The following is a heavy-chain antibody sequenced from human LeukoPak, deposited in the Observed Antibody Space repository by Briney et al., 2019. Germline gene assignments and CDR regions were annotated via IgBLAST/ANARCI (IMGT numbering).Heavy chain of an antibody. CDR1: GFTFDDYA. J-gene: IGHJ4*02. CDR2: ISWNSGSI. D-gene: IGHD2-8*02. V-gene: IGHV3-9*01. CDR3: AKATGPGF. Sequence: GRSLLLFCAASGFTFDDYAMHWVRQAPGKGLEGVSGISWNSGSIGYADSVKGRFTISRDNAKNSLYLQMNSLRAEDTALYYCAKATGPGFWGQGTLVTVSS.